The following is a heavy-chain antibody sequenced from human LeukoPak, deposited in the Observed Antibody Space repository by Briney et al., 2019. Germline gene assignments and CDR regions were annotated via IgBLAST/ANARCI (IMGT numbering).Heavy chain of an antibody. CDR3: ARDSSSPTHNFDY. D-gene: IGHD6-13*01. V-gene: IGHV4-4*07. CDR1: GGSISSYY. J-gene: IGHJ4*02. CDR2: IYSSGST. Sequence: SETLSLTCTVSGGSISSYYWRWIRQPAGKGLEWIGRIYSSGSTNYNPSLKSRVTMSVDTSKNQFSLKLSSMTAADTAVYYCARDSSSPTHNFDYWGQGTLVTVSS.